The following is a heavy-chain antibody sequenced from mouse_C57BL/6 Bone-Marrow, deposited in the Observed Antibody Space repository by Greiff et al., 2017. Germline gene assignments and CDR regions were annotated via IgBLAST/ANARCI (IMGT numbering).Heavy chain of an antibody. Sequence: QVQLQQSGPELVKPGASVKISCKASGYAFSSSWMNWVKQRPGKGLEWIGRIYPGDGDTNYNGKFKGKATLTADKSSSTAYMQLSSLTSEASAVYFCAKGYFDVWGKGTTVTVSS. CDR2: IYPGDGDT. J-gene: IGHJ1*03. V-gene: IGHV1-82*01. CDR3: AKGYFDV. CDR1: GYAFSSSW.